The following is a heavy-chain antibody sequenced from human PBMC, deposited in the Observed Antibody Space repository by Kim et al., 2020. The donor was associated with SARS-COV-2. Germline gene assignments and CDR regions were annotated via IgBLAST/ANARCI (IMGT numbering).Heavy chain of an antibody. CDR2: IKGKTDGGTT. CDR1: GFSLNNAW. Sequence: GGSLRLSCAASGFSLNNAWLIWVRQAPGKGLEWVGRIKGKTDGGTTDYATPVKGRFTISRDDSKNMVFLQMNSLKTEDTAVYYCTTGGLMYGSGTWGQGTLVTVSS. J-gene: IGHJ4*02. CDR3: TTGGLMYGSGT. V-gene: IGHV3-15*01. D-gene: IGHD3-10*01.